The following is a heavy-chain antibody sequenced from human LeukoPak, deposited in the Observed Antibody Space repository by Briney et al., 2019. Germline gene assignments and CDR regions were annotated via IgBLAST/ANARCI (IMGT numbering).Heavy chain of an antibody. D-gene: IGHD3-22*01. Sequence: SQTLSLTCAVSGGSISSGEYSWSWIRQPPGKGLEWIGYIYHSGSTYYNPSLKSRVTISVDRSKNQFSLRLSSVTAADTAVYYCASGARDYYDSSGSRSWFDPWGQGTLVTVSS. J-gene: IGHJ5*02. CDR1: GGSISSGEYS. CDR2: IYHSGST. V-gene: IGHV4-30-2*01. CDR3: ASGARDYYDSSGSRSWFDP.